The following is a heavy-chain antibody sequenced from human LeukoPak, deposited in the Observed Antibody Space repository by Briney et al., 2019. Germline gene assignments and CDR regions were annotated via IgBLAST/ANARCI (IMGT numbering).Heavy chain of an antibody. CDR1: GYSISSGYY. Sequence: SETLSLTCAVSGYSISSGYYWGWIRQPPGKGLEWIGSIYHSGSTYYNPSLKSRVTISVDTSKNQFSLKLSSVTAAVTAVYYCARLDPAGIAVAGTIDYWGQGTLVTVSS. V-gene: IGHV4-38-2*01. CDR2: IYHSGST. D-gene: IGHD6-19*01. CDR3: ARLDPAGIAVAGTIDY. J-gene: IGHJ4*02.